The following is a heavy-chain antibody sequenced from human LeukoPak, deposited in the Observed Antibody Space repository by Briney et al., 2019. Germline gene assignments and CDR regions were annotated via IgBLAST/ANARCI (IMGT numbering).Heavy chain of an antibody. Sequence: PGGSLRLSCAASGFTFSDYYIDWVRQAPGKGLEWVSAISGSGGSTYYADSVKGRFTISRDNSKNTLYLQMNSLRAEDTAVYYCAKSSGWYASDTGFDYWGQGTLVTVSS. CDR2: ISGSGGST. CDR3: AKSSGWYASDTGFDY. D-gene: IGHD6-19*01. J-gene: IGHJ4*02. V-gene: IGHV3-23*01. CDR1: GFTFSDYY.